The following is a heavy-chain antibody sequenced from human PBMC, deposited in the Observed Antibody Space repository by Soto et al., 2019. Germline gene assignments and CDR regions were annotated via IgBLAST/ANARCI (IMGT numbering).Heavy chain of an antibody. V-gene: IGHV4-59*07. J-gene: IGHJ4*02. CDR3: ARGGSSGYYYKFDY. Sequence: PSDTLSLTGTVPVGSSISYYWSWMRQRPGKGLEWIGYIYYSGSTNYNPSLKSRVTISVDTSKNQFSLKLSSVTAADTAVYYCARGGSSGYYYKFDYWGQGTLVTVSS. D-gene: IGHD3-22*01. CDR2: IYYSGST. CDR1: VGSSISYY.